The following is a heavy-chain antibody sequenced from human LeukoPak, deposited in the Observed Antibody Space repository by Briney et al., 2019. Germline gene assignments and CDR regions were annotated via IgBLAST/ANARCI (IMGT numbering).Heavy chain of an antibody. J-gene: IGHJ4*02. V-gene: IGHV3-66*02. Sequence: GGSLRLSCAASGLTVSSSHMTWIRQAPRKGLEWVSIIKSGSNTDYADSVKGRFAISRDNSKNTVYLQMNSLRIEDAAVYYCVNLPGGGQWGQGTLVTVSS. D-gene: IGHD7-27*01. CDR1: GLTVSSSH. CDR3: VNLPGGGQ. CDR2: IKSGSNT.